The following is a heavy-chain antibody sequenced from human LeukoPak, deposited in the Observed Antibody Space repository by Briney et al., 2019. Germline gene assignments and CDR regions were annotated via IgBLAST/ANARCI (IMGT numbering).Heavy chain of an antibody. Sequence: PSETLSLTCAVYGGSFSGYYWSWIRQPPGKGLEWIGEINHSGSINYNPSLKSRVTISVDTSKNQFSLKLSSVTAADTAVYYCAGRREMAPRRKYSFDDWGQGTLVTASS. D-gene: IGHD5-24*01. J-gene: IGHJ4*02. CDR1: GGSFSGYY. CDR3: AGRREMAPRRKYSFDD. CDR2: INHSGSI. V-gene: IGHV4-34*01.